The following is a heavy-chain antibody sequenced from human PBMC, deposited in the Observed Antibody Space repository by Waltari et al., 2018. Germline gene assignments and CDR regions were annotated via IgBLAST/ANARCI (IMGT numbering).Heavy chain of an antibody. J-gene: IGHJ4*02. CDR2: IKSKAHGGTA. D-gene: IGHD3-9*01. CDR3: TAARGYYDILTGYYFDY. CDR1: GFTFRNTS. Sequence: DVQLVESGGGLVTPGGSIRLSCACSGFTFRNTSMSRVRGSPGKGMGVVGRIKSKAHGGTADYAASEKGRFSISRDDSKDTLYLQMNSLETEDTAVYYCTAARGYYDILTGYYFDYWGQGTLVTVSS. V-gene: IGHV3-15*01.